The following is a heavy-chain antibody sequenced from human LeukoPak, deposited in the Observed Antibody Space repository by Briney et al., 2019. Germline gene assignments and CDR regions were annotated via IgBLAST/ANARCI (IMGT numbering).Heavy chain of an antibody. CDR1: GGSVSSGSYY. J-gene: IGHJ4*02. CDR2: IYYSGST. D-gene: IGHD2-15*01. V-gene: IGHV4-61*01. Sequence: SETLSLTCTVSGGSVSSGSYYWSWIRQPPGKGLEWIGYIYYSGSTYYNPSLKSRVTISVDTSKNQFSLKLSSVTAADTAVYYCATAVLYTYCSGGSCYSALSFDYWGQGTLVTVSS. CDR3: ATAVLYTYCSGGSCYSALSFDY.